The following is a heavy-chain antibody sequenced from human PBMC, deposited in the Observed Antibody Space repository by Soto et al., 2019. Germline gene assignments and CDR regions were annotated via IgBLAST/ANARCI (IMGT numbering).Heavy chain of an antibody. CDR3: ARDRVPYGDYYYGMDV. J-gene: IGHJ6*02. CDR1: GGSISSGGYY. CDR2: IYYSGST. V-gene: IGHV4-31*03. Sequence: SETLSLTCTVSGGSISSGGYYWSWIRQHPGKGLEWIGYIYYSGSTYYNPSLKSRATISVDTSKNQFSLKLSSVTAADTAVYYCARDRVPYGDYYYGMDVWGQGTTVTVSS. D-gene: IGHD4-17*01.